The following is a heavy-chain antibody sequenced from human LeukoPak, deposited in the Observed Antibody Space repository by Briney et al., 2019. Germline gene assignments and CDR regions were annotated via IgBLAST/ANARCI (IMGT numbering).Heavy chain of an antibody. CDR2: ISYDGSNK. CDR3: AREDTALVIAY. Sequence: GGSLRLSCAASGFTFSSYAMHWVRQAPGKGLEWVAVISYDGSNKYYADSVKGRFTISRDNSKNTLYLQMNSLRVEDTAVYYCAREDTALVIAYWGQGTLVTVSS. V-gene: IGHV3-30-3*01. CDR1: GFTFSSYA. D-gene: IGHD5-18*01. J-gene: IGHJ4*02.